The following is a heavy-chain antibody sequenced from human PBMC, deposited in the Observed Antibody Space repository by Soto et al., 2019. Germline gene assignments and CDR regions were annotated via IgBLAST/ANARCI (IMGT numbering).Heavy chain of an antibody. CDR2: MNPNSGNT. CDR3: AREGLYGSSQDNTFDF. J-gene: IGHJ3*01. CDR1: GYTFKRHD. Sequence: QVQLVQSGAEVKKSGASVGISCKASGYTFKRHDINWVRQATGQGPEWIGWMNPNSGNTGYAQKFQGRVTMTRDSSITTAYMDLSSLTSEDTAIYYCAREGLYGSSQDNTFDFWGQGTMVTVSS. D-gene: IGHD6-19*01. V-gene: IGHV1-8*01.